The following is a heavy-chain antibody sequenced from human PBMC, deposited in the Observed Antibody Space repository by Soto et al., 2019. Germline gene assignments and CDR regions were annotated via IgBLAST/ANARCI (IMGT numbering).Heavy chain of an antibody. CDR2: FDPEDGET. CDR3: ATDLSRIAAAGPGGYYYYMDV. Sequence: ASVKVSCKVSGYTLTELSMHWVRQAPGKGLEWMGGFDPEDGETIYAQKFQGRVTMTEDTSTDTAYMELSSLRSEDTAVYYCATDLSRIAAAGPGGYYYYMDVWGKGTRSPSP. D-gene: IGHD6-13*01. J-gene: IGHJ6*03. CDR1: GYTLTELS. V-gene: IGHV1-24*01.